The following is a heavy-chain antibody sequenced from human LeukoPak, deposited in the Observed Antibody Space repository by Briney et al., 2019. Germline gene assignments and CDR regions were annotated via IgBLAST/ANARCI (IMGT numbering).Heavy chain of an antibody. J-gene: IGHJ4*02. CDR1: GFPFSSHG. D-gene: IGHD1-26*01. CDR2: ISYDGSNK. CDR3: ARDISGSYSFDY. V-gene: IGHV3-30-3*01. Sequence: GGSLRLFCAASGFPFSSHGIHWVRQAPGKGLEWVAVISYDGSNKNYADSVKGRFTISRDNSKNTVYLQMNSLRAEDTAVYYCARDISGSYSFDYWGQGTLVTVSS.